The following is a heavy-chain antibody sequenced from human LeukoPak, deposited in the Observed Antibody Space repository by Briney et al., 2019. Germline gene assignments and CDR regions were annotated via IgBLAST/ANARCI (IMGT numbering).Heavy chain of an antibody. V-gene: IGHV4-30-4*01. CDR3: ARVVLRLGELSFDY. Sequence: SETLSLTRTVSGGSISSGDYYWSWIRQPPGKGLEWIGYIYYSGSTYYNPSLKSRVTISVDTSKNQFSLKLSSVTAADTAVYYCARVVLRLGELSFDYWGQGTLVTVSS. J-gene: IGHJ4*02. CDR2: IYYSGST. D-gene: IGHD3-16*02. CDR1: GGSISSGDYY.